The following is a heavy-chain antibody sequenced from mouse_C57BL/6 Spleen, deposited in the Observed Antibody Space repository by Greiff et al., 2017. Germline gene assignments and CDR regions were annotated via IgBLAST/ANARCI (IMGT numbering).Heavy chain of an antibody. CDR1: GFSLTSYG. CDR2: IWSDGST. Sequence: QVQLQQSGPGLVAPSQSLSITCTVSGFSLTSYGVHWVRQPPGKGLEWLVVIWSDGSTTYNSALKSRLSISKDNSKSQVFLKMNSLQTDDTAIYSCARSFYGNYAMDYWGQGTSVTVSS. V-gene: IGHV2-6*03. CDR3: ARSFYGNYAMDY. D-gene: IGHD2-10*01. J-gene: IGHJ4*01.